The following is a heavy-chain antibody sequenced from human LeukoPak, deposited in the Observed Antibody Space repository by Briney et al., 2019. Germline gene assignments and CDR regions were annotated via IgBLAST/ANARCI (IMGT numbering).Heavy chain of an antibody. V-gene: IGHV3-23*01. CDR1: GFTLISSA. CDR3: ARDSYSSSWYTPSWCMDV. D-gene: IGHD6-13*01. CDR2: ISISGDDT. Sequence: GGSLRLSCAASGFTLISSAMSWVRQAPGKGLEWVSSISISGDDTYYADSVKGRFTISRDNSKNTLYLQMNSLRAEDTAVYYCARDSYSSSWYTPSWCMDVWGKGTTVTVSS. J-gene: IGHJ6*03.